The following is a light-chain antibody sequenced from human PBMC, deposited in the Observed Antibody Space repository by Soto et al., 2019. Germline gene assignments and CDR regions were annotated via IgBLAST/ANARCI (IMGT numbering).Light chain of an antibody. CDR1: QRISTW. CDR2: KAS. J-gene: IGKJ1*01. CDR3: QQYNSYSS. Sequence: DIQMTQSPSTLSASVGDRVTITCRASQRISTWLAWYQQKPGKAPKLLIYKASTLESGVPSRFSRSGSGTEFTLTMSSLQPYGFATYYGQQYNSYSSVGQGTKVDIK. V-gene: IGKV1-5*03.